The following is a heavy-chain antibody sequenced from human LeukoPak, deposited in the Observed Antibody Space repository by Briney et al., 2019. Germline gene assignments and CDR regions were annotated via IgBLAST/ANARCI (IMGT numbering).Heavy chain of an antibody. V-gene: IGHV3-74*01. CDR2: ITSDGSST. J-gene: IGHJ3*02. CDR3: ARDYAVGESFDI. D-gene: IGHD3-16*01. Sequence: GGSLRLSCAASGFTFSSYWTHWVRQAPGEGLVWVARITSDGSSTSHADSVKGRFTISRDNAKNTLYLHMNSLRAEDTAVYYCARDYAVGESFDIWGQGTLVTVSS. CDR1: GFTFSSYW.